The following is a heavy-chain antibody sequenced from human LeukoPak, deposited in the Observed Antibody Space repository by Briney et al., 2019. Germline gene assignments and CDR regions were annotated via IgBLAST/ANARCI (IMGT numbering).Heavy chain of an antibody. CDR3: AIFQGTYGDNENDY. J-gene: IGHJ4*02. CDR2: IIPMINTP. CDR1: GGTFRSYA. Sequence: ASVTVSCKASGGTFRSYAITWVRQAPGKGLEWMGGIIPMINTPKYAQKFQGRVSITADESTSIGYMDVSSLRSEDTAVYYCAIFQGTYGDNENDYWGQGTLVTVSS. V-gene: IGHV1-69*13. D-gene: IGHD4-17*01.